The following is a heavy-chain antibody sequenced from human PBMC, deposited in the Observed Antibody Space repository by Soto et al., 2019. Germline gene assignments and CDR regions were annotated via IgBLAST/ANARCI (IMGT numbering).Heavy chain of an antibody. Sequence: QPGGSLRLSCAASGFSVSSSYMSWVRQAPAKGLEWVSIIYSGGSTYYADSVRGRFTISRDNSNNTLYLQMNSLRAEDTAVYYCARALGYCSGGCFDYWGQGALVTVSS. D-gene: IGHD2-15*01. CDR2: IYSGGST. CDR1: GFSVSSSY. V-gene: IGHV3-53*01. J-gene: IGHJ4*02. CDR3: ARALGYCSGGCFDY.